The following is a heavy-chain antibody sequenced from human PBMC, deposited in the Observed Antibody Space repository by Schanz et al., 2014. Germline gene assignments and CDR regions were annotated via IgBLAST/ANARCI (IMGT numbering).Heavy chain of an antibody. CDR2: SNGGGYI. CDR3: ARTTNPFNFDSWPYLDY. J-gene: IGHJ4*02. V-gene: IGHV3-66*01. CDR1: GFSVSSNF. D-gene: IGHD3-9*01. Sequence: EVQLVESGGGLVQPGGSLRLSCAASGFSVSSNFMTWVRQAPGKGLEWVSSISNGGGYIYYTDSVKGRFTISRDNSKNTLYLQMNSLRAEDTAVYYCARTTNPFNFDSWPYLDYWGQGTLVTVSS.